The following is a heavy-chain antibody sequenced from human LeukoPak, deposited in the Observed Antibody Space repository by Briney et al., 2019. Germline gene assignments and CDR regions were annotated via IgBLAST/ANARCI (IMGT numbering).Heavy chain of an antibody. Sequence: GGSLRLSCAASGFTFSSYAMSWVRQAPGKGLEWVSAIIGSGGSTYYADSVKGRFTISRDNSKNTLYLQMNSLRAEDTAVYYCAKVRIAARIFDYWGQGTLVTVSS. CDR1: GFTFSSYA. J-gene: IGHJ4*02. V-gene: IGHV3-23*01. CDR3: AKVRIAARIFDY. D-gene: IGHD6-6*01. CDR2: IIGSGGST.